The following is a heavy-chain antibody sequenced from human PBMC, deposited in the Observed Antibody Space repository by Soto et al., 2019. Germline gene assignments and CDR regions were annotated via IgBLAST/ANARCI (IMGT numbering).Heavy chain of an antibody. CDR3: ARQSKPAAANYYYYGMDV. V-gene: IGHV4-39*01. CDR2: IYYSGST. D-gene: IGHD2-2*01. J-gene: IGHJ6*02. Sequence: SETLSLTCTVSGGSISSSSYYWGWIRQPPGKGLEWIGSIYYSGSTYYNPSLKSRVTISVDTSKNQFSLKLSSVTAADTAVYYCARQSKPAAANYYYYGMDVWGQGTTVTV. CDR1: GGSISSSSYY.